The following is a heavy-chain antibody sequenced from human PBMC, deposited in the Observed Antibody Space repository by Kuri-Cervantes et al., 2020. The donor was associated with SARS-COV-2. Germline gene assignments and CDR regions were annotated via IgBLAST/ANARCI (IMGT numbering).Heavy chain of an antibody. CDR3: ARDRDDFWSGYRVNYYYYGMDV. J-gene: IGHJ6*02. Sequence: SVKVSCKASGGTFSSYAISWVRQAPGQGLEWMGGIIPIFGTANYAQKFQGRVTITADKSTSTAYMELSSLGSEDTAVYYCARDRDDFWSGYRVNYYYYGMDVWGQGTTVTVSS. D-gene: IGHD3-3*01. V-gene: IGHV1-69*06. CDR2: IIPIFGTA. CDR1: GGTFSSYA.